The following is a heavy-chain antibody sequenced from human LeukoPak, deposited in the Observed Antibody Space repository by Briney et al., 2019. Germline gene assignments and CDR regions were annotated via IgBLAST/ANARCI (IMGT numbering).Heavy chain of an antibody. D-gene: IGHD4-17*01. Sequence: PSETLSLTCTVSGGSINNNNFYWGWIRQPPGKGLEWIGSIYYSGTTYYNPSLKSRVTISVDTSKNQFSLKLSSVTAADTAVYYCARGTMTTVTYYFDYWGQGTLVTVSS. CDR1: GGSINNNNFY. CDR2: IYYSGTT. V-gene: IGHV4-39*07. CDR3: ARGTMTTVTYYFDY. J-gene: IGHJ4*02.